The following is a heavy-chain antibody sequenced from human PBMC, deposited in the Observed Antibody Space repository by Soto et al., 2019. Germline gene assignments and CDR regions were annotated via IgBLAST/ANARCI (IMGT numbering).Heavy chain of an antibody. V-gene: IGHV3-21*01. CDR1: GFTFSTYS. J-gene: IGHJ6*02. CDR3: ARYDSSGYYWPYYYYGMDV. Sequence: PGGSLRLSCAASGFTFSTYSMNWVRQAPGEGLEWVSSISSSSSYIYYADSVKGQFTISRDNAKNSLYLQMNSLRAEDTAVYYCARYDSSGYYWPYYYYGMDVWGQGTTVTVSS. D-gene: IGHD3-22*01. CDR2: ISSSSSYI.